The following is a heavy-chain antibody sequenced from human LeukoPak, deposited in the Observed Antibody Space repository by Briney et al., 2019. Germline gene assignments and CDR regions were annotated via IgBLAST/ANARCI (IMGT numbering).Heavy chain of an antibody. CDR1: GFSFSSYG. CDR2: IWSHGNRR. Sequence: GGSLRLSCVPSGFSFSSYGMHWVRQAPGKGLEWVAVIWSHGNRRHHADSVEGRFTISRDNSKNTLYLQMNSLRAEDTAVYYCARGVEYSSGHPDYWGQGTLVTVSS. V-gene: IGHV3-33*01. D-gene: IGHD6-19*01. J-gene: IGHJ4*02. CDR3: ARGVEYSSGHPDY.